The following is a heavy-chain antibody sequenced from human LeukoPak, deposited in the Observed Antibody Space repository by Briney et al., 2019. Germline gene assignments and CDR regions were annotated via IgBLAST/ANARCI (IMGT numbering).Heavy chain of an antibody. CDR2: FYSGGST. CDR1: GFTVSSNH. CDR3: AARGDGYNYYRV. Sequence: QTGGSLRLSCAASGFTVSSNHMSWVRQAPGKGLEWVSVFYSGGSTYYADSVKGRFTIPRDDSKNTLYLQMNTLRAEDTAVYYCAARGDGYNYYRVWGQGTLVTVSS. D-gene: IGHD5-24*01. V-gene: IGHV3-53*01. J-gene: IGHJ4*02.